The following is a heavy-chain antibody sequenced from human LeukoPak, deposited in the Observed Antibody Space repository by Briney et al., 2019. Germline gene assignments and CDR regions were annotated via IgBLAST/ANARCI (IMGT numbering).Heavy chain of an antibody. CDR3: ARDPRIYCTNGICRDDYFDN. CDR1: GFTFSSYS. CDR2: ISSTSIYK. Sequence: GGSLRLSCAASGFTFSSYSMNWVRQAPGKGLEWVSSISSTSIYKYYADSVRGRFTISRDNAKDSLFLQMNSLRAEDTAIYYCARDPRIYCTNGICRDDYFDNWGQGTLVTVSS. D-gene: IGHD2-8*01. V-gene: IGHV3-21*01. J-gene: IGHJ4*02.